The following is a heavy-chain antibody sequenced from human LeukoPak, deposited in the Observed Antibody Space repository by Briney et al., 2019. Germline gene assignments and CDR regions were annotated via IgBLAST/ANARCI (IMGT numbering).Heavy chain of an antibody. CDR3: ARGAAAGPDAFDI. Sequence: PGRSLRLSCAASGFTFNNYGMHWVRQAPGKGLEWLAVIWYDGSYKHHADSVKGRFTISRDNSKNTLYLQMNSLRAEDTAVYYCARGAAAGPDAFDIWGQGTMVTVSS. CDR1: GFTFNNYG. V-gene: IGHV3-33*01. J-gene: IGHJ3*02. D-gene: IGHD6-13*01. CDR2: IWYDGSYK.